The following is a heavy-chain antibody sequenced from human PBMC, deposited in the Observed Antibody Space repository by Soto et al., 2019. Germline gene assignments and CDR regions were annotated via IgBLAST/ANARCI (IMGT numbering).Heavy chain of an antibody. D-gene: IGHD3-3*01. CDR1: GYSFFSYY. Sequence: ASVKVSCKASGYSFFSYYIHWVRQAPGPGLEWMGRFLASGGNTFYAQRFRGRVSMTRDTSSTNTVSLELTSLTSDDTAGYYCAGGGATFFGVIDSWGQGPRVTVSS. CDR2: FLASGGNT. CDR3: AGGGATFFGVIDS. J-gene: IGHJ4*02. V-gene: IGHV1-46*01.